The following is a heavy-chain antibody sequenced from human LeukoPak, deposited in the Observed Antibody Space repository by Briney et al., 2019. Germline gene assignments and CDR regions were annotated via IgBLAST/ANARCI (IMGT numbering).Heavy chain of an antibody. CDR3: ARGRVGGNY. Sequence: SETLSPTCDVSGGSVTSTNWWTWFRQPPGKGLEWIGSIYYSGSTNYNPSLKSRVTISVDTSKSQFSLKLSSVTAADTAVYYCARGRVGGNYWGQGTLVTASP. CDR2: IYYSGST. D-gene: IGHD1-26*01. V-gene: IGHV4-59*02. CDR1: GGSVTSTNW. J-gene: IGHJ4*02.